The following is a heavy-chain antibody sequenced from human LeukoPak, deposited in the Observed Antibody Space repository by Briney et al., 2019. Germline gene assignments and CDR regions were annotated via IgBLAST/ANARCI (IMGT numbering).Heavy chain of an antibody. Sequence: RESGPTLVKPTQTLTLTCTFSGFSLNTSGVGVGWIRQPPGKALEWLALIYWDDDERYSPSLKSRLTITKDTSKNQVVLTMTNMDPVDTATYYCAHVACSGGSCYSSWDYWGQGTLVTVSS. CDR1: GFSLNTSGVG. CDR3: AHVACSGGSCYSSWDY. J-gene: IGHJ4*02. D-gene: IGHD2-15*01. V-gene: IGHV2-5*02. CDR2: IYWDDDE.